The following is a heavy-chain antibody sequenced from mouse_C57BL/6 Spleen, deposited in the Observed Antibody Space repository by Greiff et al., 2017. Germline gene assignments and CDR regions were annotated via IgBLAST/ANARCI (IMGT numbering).Heavy chain of an antibody. J-gene: IGHJ2*01. V-gene: IGHV1-42*01. CDR1: GYSFTGYY. Sequence: VQLQQSGPELVKPGASVKISCKASGYSFTGYYMNWVKQSPEKSLEWIGEINPSTGGTTYNQKFKAKATLTVDTSSSTAYMQLKSLTAEDSAVYYCASSDFITTVGFDYWGQGTTLTVSS. CDR2: INPSTGGT. CDR3: ASSDFITTVGFDY. D-gene: IGHD1-1*01.